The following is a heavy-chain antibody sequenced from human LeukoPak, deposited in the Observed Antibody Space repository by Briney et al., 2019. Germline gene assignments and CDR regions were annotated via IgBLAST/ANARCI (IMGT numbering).Heavy chain of an antibody. CDR3: AREPHSYYDFWSGFTNRGAYFDY. J-gene: IGHJ4*02. V-gene: IGHV3-33*01. CDR1: GFTFSSYG. CDR2: IWYDGSNK. D-gene: IGHD3-3*01. Sequence: PARSLTLSCTASGFTFSSYGMHWVRQAPGKGLEWVAVIWYDGSNKYYADSGKGRFTISRDNSKNTLYLQMNSLRAEDTAVYYCAREPHSYYDFWSGFTNRGAYFDYWGQGTLVTVSS.